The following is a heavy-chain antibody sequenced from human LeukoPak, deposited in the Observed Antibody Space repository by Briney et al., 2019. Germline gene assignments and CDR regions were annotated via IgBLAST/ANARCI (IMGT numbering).Heavy chain of an antibody. CDR2: INHSGST. V-gene: IGHV4-34*01. Sequence: SETLSLTCAVYGGSFSGYYWSWIRQPPGEGLEWIGEINHSGSTNYNPSLKSRVTISVDTSKNQFSLKLSSVTAADAAVYYCARGGPRGAYYDILTGYYADYWGQGTLVTVSS. D-gene: IGHD3-9*01. CDR3: ARGGPRGAYYDILTGYYADY. CDR1: GGSFSGYY. J-gene: IGHJ4*02.